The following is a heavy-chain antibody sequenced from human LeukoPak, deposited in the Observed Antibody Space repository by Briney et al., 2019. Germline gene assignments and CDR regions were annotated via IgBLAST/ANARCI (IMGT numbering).Heavy chain of an antibody. D-gene: IGHD3-10*01. CDR2: VDHTGIT. V-gene: IGHV4-59*08. CDR3: AKSSWSLFDP. J-gene: IGHJ5*02. CDR1: DDSITMYY. Sequence: SETLSLTCSVSDDSITMYYWTWIRQPPGKGLEWIGYVDHTGITNFSPSLNGRVSISRDTTKNLFSLRVRSVTAADTAMYYCAKSSWSLFDPWGQGTLVTVSS.